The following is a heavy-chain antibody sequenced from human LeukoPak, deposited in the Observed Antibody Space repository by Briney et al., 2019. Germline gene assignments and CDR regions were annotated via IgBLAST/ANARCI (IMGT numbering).Heavy chain of an antibody. CDR3: ARGGDIVVVPAAMPDWFDP. V-gene: IGHV4-30-4*02. Sequence: SETLSLTCTVSGGSISSGDYYWSWIRQPPGKGLEWIGYIYYSGSTYYNPSLKSRVTISVDTSKNQFSLKLSSVTAADTAVYYCARGGDIVVVPAAMPDWFDPWGQGTLVTVSS. J-gene: IGHJ5*02. CDR1: GGSISSGDYY. CDR2: IYYSGST. D-gene: IGHD2-2*01.